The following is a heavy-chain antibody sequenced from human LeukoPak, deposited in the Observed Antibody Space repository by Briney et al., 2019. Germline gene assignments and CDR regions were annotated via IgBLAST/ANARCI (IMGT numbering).Heavy chain of an antibody. V-gene: IGHV3-33*06. CDR2: IWYDGSNK. J-gene: IGHJ4*02. CDR1: GFTFSSNA. CDR3: AKDAAGPEY. Sequence: GRSLRLSCAASGFTFSSNAMHWVRQAPGKGLEWVAVIWYDGSNKYHADSVKGRFTVSRDNSKNTLYLQMNSLRAEDTAVYYCAKDAAGPEYWGQGTLVTVSS. D-gene: IGHD6-13*01.